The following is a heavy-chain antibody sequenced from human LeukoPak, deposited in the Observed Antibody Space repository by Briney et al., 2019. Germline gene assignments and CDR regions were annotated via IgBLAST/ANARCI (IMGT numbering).Heavy chain of an antibody. Sequence: GGSLRLSCAASGFTFSSYAMSWVRQAPGKGLEWVSAISGSGGSTYYADSVKGRFTISRDNSKNTLYLQMNSLRAEDTAVYYCAKGQLAYYYDSSGYLTHDWGQGTLVTVSS. CDR1: GFTFSSYA. CDR2: ISGSGGST. J-gene: IGHJ4*02. D-gene: IGHD3-22*01. CDR3: AKGQLAYYYDSSGYLTHD. V-gene: IGHV3-23*01.